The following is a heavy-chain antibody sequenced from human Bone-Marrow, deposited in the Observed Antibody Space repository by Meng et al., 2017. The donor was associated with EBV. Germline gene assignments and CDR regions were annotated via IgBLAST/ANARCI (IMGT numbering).Heavy chain of an antibody. D-gene: IGHD1-26*01. CDR1: GFIFSDSY. J-gene: IGHJ4*02. CDR2: ISNSGTTI. Sequence: VQLVQYGGNFVRPGGSRRLSCSASGFIFSDSYMSWIRQTPGKGLEWISYISNSGTTIKYADSVKGRFTISRDNAKNSLYLQMNSLRADDTAVYFCARGSGRWTFDYWGQGTLVTVSS. V-gene: IGHV3-11*01. CDR3: ARGSGRWTFDY.